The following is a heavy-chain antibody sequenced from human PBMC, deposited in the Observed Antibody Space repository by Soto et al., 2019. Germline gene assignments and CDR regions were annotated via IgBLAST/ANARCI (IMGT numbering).Heavy chain of an antibody. D-gene: IGHD1-1*01. CDR3: AIVRPTNNWYSFDV. V-gene: IGHV4-39*01. CDR1: GCSISSGTSY. CDR2: MYYTGTT. Sequence: QLRLQESGPGLVRPSEPLSLTCTVSGCSISSGTSYWGWIRQSPGKGLEWIGSMYYTGTTDYNSSLKSRATISVDMSKNQFSLKLSSVTAADTAVYFCAIVRPTNNWYSFDVWGQGSLVTVS. J-gene: IGHJ3*01.